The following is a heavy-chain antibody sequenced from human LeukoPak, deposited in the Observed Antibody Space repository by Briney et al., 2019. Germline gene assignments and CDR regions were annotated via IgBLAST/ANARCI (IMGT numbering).Heavy chain of an antibody. CDR2: ISWNSGSI. D-gene: IGHD5-24*01. CDR3: AKDIGRWLQPIDAFDI. J-gene: IGHJ3*02. CDR1: GFTFDDYA. V-gene: IGHV3-9*01. Sequence: GRSLRLSCAASGFTFDDYAMHWVRQAPGKGLEWVSGISWNSGSIGYADSVKGRFTISRDNAKNSLYLQMNSLRAEDTALYYCAKDIGRWLQPIDAFDIWAQGTMVTVSS.